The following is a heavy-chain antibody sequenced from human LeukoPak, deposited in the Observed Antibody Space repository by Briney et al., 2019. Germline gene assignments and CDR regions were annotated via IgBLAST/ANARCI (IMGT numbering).Heavy chain of an antibody. CDR2: ISGSGGST. Sequence: GGSLRLSCAASGFTFRSHHMHWVRQAPGKGLEWVSAISGSGGSTYYADSVKGRFTISRDNSKNTLYLQMNSLRAEDTAVYYCAKDQYWFDPWGQGTLVTVSS. J-gene: IGHJ5*02. CDR1: GFTFRSHH. V-gene: IGHV3-23*01. CDR3: AKDQYWFDP.